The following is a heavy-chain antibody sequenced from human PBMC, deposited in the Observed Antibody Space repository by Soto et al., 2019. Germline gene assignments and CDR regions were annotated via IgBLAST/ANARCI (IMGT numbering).Heavy chain of an antibody. V-gene: IGHV4-30-4*01. Sequence: QVQLQESGPGLVKPSQTLSLTCTVSGGSISSGDYFWNWIRQPPGKGLEWIGYIYYSGSTYYNPSLNIRVTISVDTSKNQYSLKLSSVTAASTAVDYCARERGFVFDFLSGPTVYYGMDVWGQGTTVTVSS. D-gene: IGHD3-3*01. J-gene: IGHJ6*02. CDR2: IYYSGST. CDR3: ARERGFVFDFLSGPTVYYGMDV. CDR1: GGSISSGDYF.